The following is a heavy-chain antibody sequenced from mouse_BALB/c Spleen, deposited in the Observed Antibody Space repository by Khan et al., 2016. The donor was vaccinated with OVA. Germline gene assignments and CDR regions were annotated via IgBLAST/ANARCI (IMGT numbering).Heavy chain of an antibody. V-gene: IGHV3-2*02. CDR3: ASELGRYYAMDY. CDR2: ISYSGST. D-gene: IGHD4-1*01. Sequence: EVQLQESGPGLVKPSQSLSLTCTVTGYSITSDYAWNWIRQFPGNKLEWMGYISYSGSTTYNPSLKSRISITRDTSKNTFFLQLNSVTTEDTATYYCASELGRYYAMDYWGQGTSVTVSS. CDR1: GYSITSDYA. J-gene: IGHJ4*01.